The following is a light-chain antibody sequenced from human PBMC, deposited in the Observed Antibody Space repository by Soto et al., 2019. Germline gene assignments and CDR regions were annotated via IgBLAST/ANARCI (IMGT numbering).Light chain of an antibody. J-gene: IGKJ1*01. CDR2: ATS. V-gene: IGKV3-20*01. CDR3: QHFGYPQWT. Sequence: ELVLTQSPGTLSLSPGDSAALSCKASQISSGNYLSWYQQKSGQAPRLLIYATSTRAPGIPDRFSGSGSATDFSLIISRLEPEDSAVYYCQHFGYPQWTFGRGTKVDI. CDR1: QISSGNY.